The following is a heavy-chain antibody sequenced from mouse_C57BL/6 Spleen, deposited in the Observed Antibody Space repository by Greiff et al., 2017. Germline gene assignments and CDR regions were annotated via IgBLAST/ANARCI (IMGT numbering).Heavy chain of an antibody. CDR3: ARRLLWLRHYAMDY. CDR2: INPNNGGT. V-gene: IGHV1-26*01. D-gene: IGHD2-2*01. J-gene: IGHJ4*01. Sequence: VQLQQSGPELVKPGASVKISCKASGYTFTDYYMNWVKQSHGKSLEWIGDINPNNGGTSYNQKFKGKATLTVDKSSSTAYMELRSLTSEDSAVYYCARRLLWLRHYAMDYWGQGTSVTVSS. CDR1: GYTFTDYY.